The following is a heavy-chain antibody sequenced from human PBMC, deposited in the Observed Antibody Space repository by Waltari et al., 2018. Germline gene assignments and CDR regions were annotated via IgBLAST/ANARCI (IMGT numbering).Heavy chain of an antibody. D-gene: IGHD1-1*01. Sequence: VQLVRTGAVVKKPGESLKISCKGSGYSFTSDWIGWVRQMPGKGLEWMGIIYPGDSDTRYSPSFQGQVTISADKSISTAYLQWSSLKASDTAMYYCARQDWNGGYYFDYWGQGTLVTVSS. J-gene: IGHJ4*02. CDR2: IYPGDSDT. CDR3: ARQDWNGGYYFDY. CDR1: GYSFTSDW. V-gene: IGHV5-51*01.